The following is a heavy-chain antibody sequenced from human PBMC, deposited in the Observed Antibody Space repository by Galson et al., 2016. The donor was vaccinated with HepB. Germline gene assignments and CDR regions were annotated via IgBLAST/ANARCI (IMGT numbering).Heavy chain of an antibody. Sequence: TLSLTCTVSGASISSDDYYWSWIRQSPGQGPEWIGYIHYRGAAYYNPSLRTRVVISVDTSKNQFSLKLNSVTAADTAVYFCARGVYNSPFDYWGRGSLLSVSS. D-gene: IGHD6-13*01. CDR3: ARGVYNSPFDY. CDR2: IHYRGAA. J-gene: IGHJ4*02. V-gene: IGHV4-30-4*01. CDR1: GASISSDDYY.